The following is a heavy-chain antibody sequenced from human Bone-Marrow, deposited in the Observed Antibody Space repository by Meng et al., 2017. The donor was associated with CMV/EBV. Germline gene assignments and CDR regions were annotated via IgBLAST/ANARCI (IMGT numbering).Heavy chain of an antibody. CDR2: ISGDGGAT. D-gene: IGHD5-24*01. V-gene: IGHV3-23*01. J-gene: IGHJ4*02. Sequence: GESLMISCAASGFTFDDYAMHWVRQAPGKGLEWVSVISGDGGATDYADSVKGRFTVSRDNSKNTLYLQMNSLRAGDTALYYCAKDLRWLQSFYFDHWGQGTLVTVYS. CDR1: GFTFDDYA. CDR3: AKDLRWLQSFYFDH.